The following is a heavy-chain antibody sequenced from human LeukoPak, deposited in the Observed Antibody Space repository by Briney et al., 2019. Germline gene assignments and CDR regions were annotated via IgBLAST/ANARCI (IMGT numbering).Heavy chain of an antibody. CDR3: ARYVVVTAYFDY. D-gene: IGHD2-21*02. J-gene: IGHJ4*02. CDR2: IYYSGST. CDR1: GGSFSGYY. V-gene: IGHV4-59*01. Sequence: SETLSLTCAVYGGSFSGYYWSWIRQPPGKELEWIGYIYYSGSTNYNPSLKSRVTISVDTSKNQFSLKLSSVTAADTAVYYCARYVVVTAYFDYWGQGTLVTVSS.